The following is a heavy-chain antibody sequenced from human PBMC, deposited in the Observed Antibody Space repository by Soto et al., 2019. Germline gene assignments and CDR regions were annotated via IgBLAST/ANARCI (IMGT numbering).Heavy chain of an antibody. Sequence: PSETLSLTCAVSGDSISSDKWWSWVRQPPGKGLEWIGYIYYSGSTYYNPSLKSRVTISVDTSKNQFSLKLSSVTAADTAVYYCAIYGGNSVYFDYWGQGTLVTVSS. CDR3: AIYGGNSVYFDY. CDR1: GDSISSDKW. J-gene: IGHJ4*02. CDR2: IYYSGST. D-gene: IGHD4-17*01. V-gene: IGHV4-30-4*01.